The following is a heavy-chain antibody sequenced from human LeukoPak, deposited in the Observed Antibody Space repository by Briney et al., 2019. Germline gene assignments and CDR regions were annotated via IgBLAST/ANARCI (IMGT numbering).Heavy chain of an antibody. V-gene: IGHV4-59*08. J-gene: IGHJ5*02. CDR1: GGSISSYY. D-gene: IGHD2-15*01. CDR3: ATQQCSGGSCYSRAIWFDP. Sequence: SETLSLTCTVSGGSISSYYWSWIRQPPGKGLEWIGYIYYSGSTNYNPSLGSRVTVSVDTSKNQFSLKLNSVTAADTAVYYCATQQCSGGSCYSRAIWFDPWGQGTLVTVSS. CDR2: IYYSGST.